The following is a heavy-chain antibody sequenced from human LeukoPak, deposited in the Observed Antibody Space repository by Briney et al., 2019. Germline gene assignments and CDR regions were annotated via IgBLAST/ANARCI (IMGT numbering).Heavy chain of an antibody. Sequence: SVKVSCKASGGTFSSYTISWVRQARGQGLEWMGRIIPILGIANYAQKFQGRVTITADKSTSTAYMELSSLRSEDTAVYYCARGLHIVVVPAASEADWFDPWGQGTLVTVSS. CDR2: IIPILGIA. V-gene: IGHV1-69*02. CDR3: ARGLHIVVVPAASEADWFDP. CDR1: GGTFSSYT. D-gene: IGHD2-2*01. J-gene: IGHJ5*02.